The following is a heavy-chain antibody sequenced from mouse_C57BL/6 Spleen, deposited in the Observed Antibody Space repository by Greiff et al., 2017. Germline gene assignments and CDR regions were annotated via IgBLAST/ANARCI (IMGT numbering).Heavy chain of an antibody. V-gene: IGHV3-6*01. CDR2: ISYDGSN. CDR3: ARTLGSYWYFDV. CDR1: GYSITSGYY. D-gene: IGHD3-3*01. J-gene: IGHJ1*03. Sequence: EVKLMESGPGLVKPSQSLSLTCSVTGYSITSGYYWNWIRQFPGNKLEWMGYISYDGSNNYNPSLKNRISITRDTSKNQFFLKLNSVTTEDTATYYCARTLGSYWYFDVWGTGTTVTVSS.